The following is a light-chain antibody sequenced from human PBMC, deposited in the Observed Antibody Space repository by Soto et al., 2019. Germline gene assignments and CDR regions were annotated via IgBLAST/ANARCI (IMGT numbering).Light chain of an antibody. CDR1: SSDVGSYNY. J-gene: IGLJ3*02. CDR2: EVT. CDR3: SSYTARSTWV. V-gene: IGLV2-14*01. Sequence: QSALTQRASVSGSPGQSITISCTGTSSDVGSYNYVSWYQQHPGTSPKLLIYEVTNRPSGVSNRFSGSKSGNTASLIISGLQAEDEADYYCSSYTARSTWVFGGGTKLTVL.